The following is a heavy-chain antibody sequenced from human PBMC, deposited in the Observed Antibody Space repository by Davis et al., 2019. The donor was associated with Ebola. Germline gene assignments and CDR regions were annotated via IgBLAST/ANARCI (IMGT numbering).Heavy chain of an antibody. V-gene: IGHV1-8*01. CDR2: MNPNSGNT. CDR3: ARVKVGATKAGYYYGMDV. D-gene: IGHD1-26*01. J-gene: IGHJ6*02. Sequence: ASVKVSCKASAYTFTSYDINWVRQATGQGLEWMGWMNPNSGNTGYAQKFKGRFTMTRNTSISTAYMELSSLRSEDTAVYYCARVKVGATKAGYYYGMDVWGQGTTVTVSS. CDR1: AYTFTSYD.